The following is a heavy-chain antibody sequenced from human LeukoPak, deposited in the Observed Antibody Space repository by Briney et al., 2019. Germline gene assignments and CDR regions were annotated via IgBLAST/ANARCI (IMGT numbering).Heavy chain of an antibody. CDR2: IYYSGST. V-gene: IGHV4-59*12. CDR3: ARGGYCGGDCYPYYFDY. D-gene: IGHD2-21*02. J-gene: IGHJ4*02. CDR1: GGSISSYY. Sequence: PSETLSLTCTVSGGSISSYYWSWIRQPPGKGLEWIGYIYYSGSTNYNPSLKSRVTMSVDTSKNQFSLKLSSVTAADTAVYYCARGGYCGGDCYPYYFDYWGQGTLVTVSS.